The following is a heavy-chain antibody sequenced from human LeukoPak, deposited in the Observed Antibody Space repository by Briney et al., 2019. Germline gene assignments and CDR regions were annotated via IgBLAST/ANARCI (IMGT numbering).Heavy chain of an antibody. J-gene: IGHJ3*02. D-gene: IGHD3-22*01. V-gene: IGHV3-23*01. CDR2: ISGSGGST. Sequence: GGSLRLSCAASGFTFSSYAMSWVRQAPGKGLEWVSAISGSGGSTYYADSAKGRFTISRDNSKNTLYLQMNSLRAEDTAVYYCARLDDSSGYYYPYDAFDIWGQGTMVTVSS. CDR1: GFTFSSYA. CDR3: ARLDDSSGYYYPYDAFDI.